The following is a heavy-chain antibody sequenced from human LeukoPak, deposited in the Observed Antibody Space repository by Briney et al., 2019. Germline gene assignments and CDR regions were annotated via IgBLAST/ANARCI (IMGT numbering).Heavy chain of an antibody. D-gene: IGHD6-19*01. CDR2: MNPNSGNT. J-gene: IGHJ5*02. CDR1: GYTFTSYD. V-gene: IGHV1-8*03. CDR3: ARGLSGYSSGWYEFDP. Sequence: GASVKVSCKASGYTFTSYDINWVRQATGQGLEWMGWMNPNSGNTGYAQKFQGRVTITRNTSISTAYMELSSLRSEDTAVYYCARGLSGYSSGWYEFDPWGQGTLVTVSS.